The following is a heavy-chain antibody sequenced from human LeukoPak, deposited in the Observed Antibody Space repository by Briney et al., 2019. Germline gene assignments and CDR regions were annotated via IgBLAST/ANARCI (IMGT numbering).Heavy chain of an antibody. CDR1: GYTFTSYA. Sequence: ASVKVSCKASGYTFTSYAMHWVRQAPGQRLEWMGWINAGNGNTKYSQKFQGRVTITRDTSASTAYMELSSLRSEDTAVYYCARVVAVGTPREGDAFDIWGQGTMVTVSS. D-gene: IGHD6-19*01. CDR2: INAGNGNT. V-gene: IGHV1-3*01. J-gene: IGHJ3*02. CDR3: ARVVAVGTPREGDAFDI.